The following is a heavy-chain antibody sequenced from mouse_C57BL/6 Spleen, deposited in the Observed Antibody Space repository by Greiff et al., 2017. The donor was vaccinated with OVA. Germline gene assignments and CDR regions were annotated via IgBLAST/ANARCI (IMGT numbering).Heavy chain of an antibody. CDR1: GYTFTSYW. J-gene: IGHJ4*01. CDR2: INPSSGYT. Sequence: QVQLQQSGAELAKPGASVKLSCKASGYTFTSYWMHWVNQRPGQGLEWIGYINPSSGYTKYNQKFKDKVTLTADKSSSKAYMQLSSLTYEDSTVYYCARSGCYGRDAMDYWGQGTSVTVSS. CDR3: ARSGCYGRDAMDY. V-gene: IGHV1-7*01. D-gene: IGHD1-1*01.